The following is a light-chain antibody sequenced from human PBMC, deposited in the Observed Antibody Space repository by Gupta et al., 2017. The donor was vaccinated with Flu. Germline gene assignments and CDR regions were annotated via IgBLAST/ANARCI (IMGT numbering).Light chain of an antibody. J-gene: IGLJ1*01. V-gene: IGLV1-40*01. CDR3: QSYDSSVYV. Sequence: ISCTGSSSNIGAGYDVHWYQQLPGTAPKLLIYANIYRPSGVPARFSGSKSGTSASLAITGLQAEDEADYYCQSYDSSVYVFGSGTKVTVL. CDR2: ANI. CDR1: SSNIGAGYD.